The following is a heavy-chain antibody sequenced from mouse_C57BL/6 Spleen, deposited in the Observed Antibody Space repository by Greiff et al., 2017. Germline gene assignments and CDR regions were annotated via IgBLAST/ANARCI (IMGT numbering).Heavy chain of an antibody. Sequence: QVQLQQSGAELVRPGASVTLSCKASGYTFTDYEMHWVKQTPVHGLEWIGAIDPETGGTAYNQKFKGKAILTADKSSSTAYMELSSLTSEDSAVYYCTRSDWDYWGQGTTLTVSS. CDR1: GYTFTDYE. J-gene: IGHJ2*01. CDR2: IDPETGGT. D-gene: IGHD4-1*01. CDR3: TRSDWDY. V-gene: IGHV1-15*01.